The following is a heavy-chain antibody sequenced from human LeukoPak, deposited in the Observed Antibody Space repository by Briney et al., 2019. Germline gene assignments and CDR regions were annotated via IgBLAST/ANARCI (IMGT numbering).Heavy chain of an antibody. CDR3: ARARDSSGWTDY. D-gene: IGHD6-19*01. CDR2: IYYSGSN. Sequence: SQTLSLTCTVSGGSISGDYYYWIWIPQPPGKDLKWIGYIYYSGSNYYNPSIKSRVTISVDTSKNQFSLKLSSVTAADTAVYYCARARDSSGWTDYWGQGTLVTVSS. CDR1: GGSISGDYYY. J-gene: IGHJ4*02. V-gene: IGHV4-30-4*08.